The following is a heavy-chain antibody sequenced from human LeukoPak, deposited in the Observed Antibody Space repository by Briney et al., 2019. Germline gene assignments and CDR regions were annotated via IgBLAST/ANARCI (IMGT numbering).Heavy chain of an antibody. CDR2: IYYSGST. V-gene: IGHV4-59*08. CDR1: GGSISSYY. D-gene: IGHD3-3*01. Sequence: PSETLSLTCTVSGGSISSYYWSWIRQPPGKGLEWIGYIYYSGSTNYNPSLKSRVTISVDTSKNQFSLKLSSVTAADTAVYYCASSYYDSYGMDVWGQGTTVTVSS. J-gene: IGHJ6*02. CDR3: ASSYYDSYGMDV.